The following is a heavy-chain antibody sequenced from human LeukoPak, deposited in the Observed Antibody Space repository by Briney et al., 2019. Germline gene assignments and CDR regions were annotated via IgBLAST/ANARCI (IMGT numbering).Heavy chain of an antibody. Sequence: GGSLRLSCAASGFTFSDYYMTWIRQAPGKRPEYVSYISSSGSTIYYADSVKGRFTISRNNAKNSLYLQMSSLRADDTAVYYCARDRLLYYYDSGPTGHFQHWGQGTLVTV. CDR2: ISSSGSTI. CDR3: ARDRLLYYYDSGPTGHFQH. CDR1: GFTFSDYY. V-gene: IGHV3-11*04. J-gene: IGHJ1*01. D-gene: IGHD3-22*01.